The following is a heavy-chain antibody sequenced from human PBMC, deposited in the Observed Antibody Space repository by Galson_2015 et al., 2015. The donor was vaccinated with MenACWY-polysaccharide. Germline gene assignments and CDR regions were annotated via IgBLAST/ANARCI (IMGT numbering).Heavy chain of an antibody. CDR1: GFTFSNYW. D-gene: IGHD3-10*01. CDR3: VREFQPDDFSSGRHYWYFDF. J-gene: IGHJ2*01. CDR2: IKKDGSEK. V-gene: IGHV3-7*01. Sequence: SLRLSCAASGFTFSNYWMTWVRQAPGKGLEWVADIKKDGSEKYYVDSVKGRFTVSCENAKDSMYLQMNSLKDEDTAVYYCVREFQPDDFSSGRHYWYFDFWGRGSLVTVSS.